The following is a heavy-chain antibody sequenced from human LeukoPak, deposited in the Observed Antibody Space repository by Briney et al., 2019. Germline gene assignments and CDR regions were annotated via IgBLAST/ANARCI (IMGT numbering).Heavy chain of an antibody. Sequence: KPSETLSLTCAVYGGSFSGYYWSWIRQPPGKGLEWIGEINHSGSTNYNPSLKSRVTMSVDTSKNQFSLKLSSVTAADTAVYYCARARYGQWLYYWGQGTLVTVSS. D-gene: IGHD6-19*01. CDR3: ARARYGQWLYY. CDR2: INHSGST. V-gene: IGHV4-34*01. CDR1: GGSFSGYY. J-gene: IGHJ4*02.